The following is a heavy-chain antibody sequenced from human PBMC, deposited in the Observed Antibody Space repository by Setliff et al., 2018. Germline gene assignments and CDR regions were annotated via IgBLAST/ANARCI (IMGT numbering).Heavy chain of an antibody. CDR1: GGSISSYY. D-gene: IGHD1-26*01. CDR2: IYASGST. Sequence: SETLSLTCTVSGGSISSYYWSWIRQPPGKGLEWIGYIYASGSTNYNPSLKSRVTLSVDMSKNQFSLKVSSVTAADTAVYYCARAPPNRYSGSYEYFYMDVWGKGTTVTVSS. J-gene: IGHJ6*03. V-gene: IGHV4-4*08. CDR3: ARAPPNRYSGSYEYFYMDV.